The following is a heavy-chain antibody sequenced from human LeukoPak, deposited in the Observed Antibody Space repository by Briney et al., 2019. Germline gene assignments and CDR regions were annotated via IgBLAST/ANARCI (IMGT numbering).Heavy chain of an antibody. CDR2: IRYDGSNE. Sequence: GGSLRLSCVASGFTFRSSGMHWVRQAPGQGLGWVAFIRYDGSNEYYADSVKGRFTISRDNSKNTLYLQMNSLRVEDTAVYYCARDSSMLRGPLVIYYFDFWGQGTLVTVSS. CDR1: GFTFRSSG. V-gene: IGHV3-30*02. CDR3: ARDSSMLRGPLVIYYFDF. J-gene: IGHJ4*02. D-gene: IGHD3-10*01.